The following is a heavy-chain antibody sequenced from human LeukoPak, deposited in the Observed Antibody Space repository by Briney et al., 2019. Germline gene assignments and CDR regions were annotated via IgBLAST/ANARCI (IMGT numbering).Heavy chain of an antibody. V-gene: IGHV3-30*04. D-gene: IGHD3-22*01. J-gene: IGHJ4*02. CDR2: ISYDGGNE. Sequence: PGGSLRLSCAASGFAFSTYNMHWVRQAPGKGLEWVAVISYDGGNENHAESVKGRFTISRDNSKNSLYLQMNSLGAEDTAVYYCARPYDTRGYFPDYWGQGTLVTVSS. CDR1: GFAFSTYN. CDR3: ARPYDTRGYFPDY.